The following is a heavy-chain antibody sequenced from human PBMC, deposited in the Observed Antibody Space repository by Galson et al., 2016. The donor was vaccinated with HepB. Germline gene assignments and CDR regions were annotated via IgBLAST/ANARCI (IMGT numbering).Heavy chain of an antibody. J-gene: IGHJ5*02. CDR3: ARTETEYSSRWYGTFDT. CDR1: GGTFNNYV. V-gene: IGHV1-69*06. Sequence: VKVSCKASGGTFNNYVISWMRQAPGQGLEWMGGIVPLFGTANYAQEFQGRVTISADKSSNTAYMELSSLRAEDTAVYYCARTETEYSSRWYGTFDTWGQGTLGTVSS. D-gene: IGHD6-13*01. CDR2: IVPLFGTA.